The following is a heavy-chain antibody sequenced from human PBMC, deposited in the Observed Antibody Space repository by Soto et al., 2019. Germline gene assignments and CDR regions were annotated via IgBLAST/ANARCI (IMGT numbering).Heavy chain of an antibody. V-gene: IGHV1-18*01. Sequence: GASVKVSCKASGYTFTSYGISWVRQAPGQGLEWMGWISAYNGNTNYAQKLQGRVTMTTDTSTSTAYMELRSLRSDDTAVYYCARESYYDSSGYYSPYYYFDYWGQGTLVTVSS. CDR2: ISAYNGNT. CDR3: ARESYYDSSGYYSPYYYFDY. J-gene: IGHJ4*02. CDR1: GYTFTSYG. D-gene: IGHD3-22*01.